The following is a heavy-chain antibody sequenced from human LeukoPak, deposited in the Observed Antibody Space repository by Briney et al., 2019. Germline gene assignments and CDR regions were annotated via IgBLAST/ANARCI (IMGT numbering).Heavy chain of an antibody. D-gene: IGHD5-18*01. J-gene: IGHJ4*02. CDR2: IYYSGST. CDR1: GGSISSGGYY. Sequence: SQTLSLTCTVSGGSISSGGYYWSWIRQHPGKGLEWIGYIYYSGSTYYNPSLKSRVTISVDTSKNQFSLKLSSVTAADTAVYYCARDNTDTAMGFDYWGQGTLVTVSS. V-gene: IGHV4-31*03. CDR3: ARDNTDTAMGFDY.